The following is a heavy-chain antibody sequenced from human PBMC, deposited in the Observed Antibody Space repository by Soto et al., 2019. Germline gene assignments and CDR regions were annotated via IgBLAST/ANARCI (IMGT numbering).Heavy chain of an antibody. J-gene: IGHJ6*03. CDR1: GFTFSSYS. V-gene: IGHV3-48*01. Sequence: EVQLVESGGGLVQPGGSLRLSCAASGFTFSSYSMNWVRQAPGKGLEWVSYISSSSSTIYYAASVKGRFTISRDNAKNSLYLQMNSLRAEDTAVYYCARVGFCSSTSCYGVYMDVWGKGTTVTVSS. CDR3: ARVGFCSSTSCYGVYMDV. CDR2: ISSSSSTI. D-gene: IGHD2-2*01.